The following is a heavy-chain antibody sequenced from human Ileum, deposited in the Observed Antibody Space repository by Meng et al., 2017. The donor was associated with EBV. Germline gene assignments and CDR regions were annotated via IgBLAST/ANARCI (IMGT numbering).Heavy chain of an antibody. V-gene: IGHV2-5*01. CDR3: ARRPGSPSSRFDY. CDR1: GFYLPSRGVG. D-gene: IGHD6-6*01. CDR2: IYWNDDK. J-gene: IGHJ4*02. Sequence: QTPFKESGPTLVKTPQTLTLTCSFSGFYLPSRGVGVGWIRQPPGKALEWLALIYWNDDKRYSPSLKSRLTVTRDTSKNQVVLTLTNVDPVDTATYYCARRPGSPSSRFDYWGQGTLVTVSS.